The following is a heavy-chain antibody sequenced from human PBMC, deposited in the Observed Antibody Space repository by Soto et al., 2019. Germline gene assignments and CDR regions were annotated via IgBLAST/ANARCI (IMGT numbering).Heavy chain of an antibody. CDR2: IWYDGSNK. V-gene: IGHV3-33*01. Sequence: QVQLVESGGGVVQPGRSLRLSCAASGFTFSSYGMHWVRQAPGKGLEWVAVIWYDGSNKYYADSVKGRFTISRDNSKNTLYLQMNRLRAEDTAVYYCGRGLVHVGPWTPATSYYYYYGMDVWGQGTTVTVSS. J-gene: IGHJ6*02. CDR1: GFTFSSYG. D-gene: IGHD6-19*01. CDR3: GRGLVHVGPWTPATSYYYYYGMDV.